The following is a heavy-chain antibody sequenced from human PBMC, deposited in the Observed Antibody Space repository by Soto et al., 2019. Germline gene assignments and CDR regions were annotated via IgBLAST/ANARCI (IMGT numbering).Heavy chain of an antibody. V-gene: IGHV4-61*08. J-gene: IGHJ4*02. CDR3: ARGGYYYDSSGYYDFDY. Sequence: SETLSLTCTVSGGSISSGDYYWSWIRQPPGKGLEWIGYIYYSGSTNYNPSLKSRVTISVDTSKNQFSLKLSSVTAADTAVYYCARGGYYYDSSGYYDFDYWGQGTLVTVSS. CDR2: IYYSGST. D-gene: IGHD3-22*01. CDR1: GGSISSGDYY.